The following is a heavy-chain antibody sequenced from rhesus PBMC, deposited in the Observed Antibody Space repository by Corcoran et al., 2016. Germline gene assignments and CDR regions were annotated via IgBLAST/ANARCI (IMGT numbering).Heavy chain of an antibody. V-gene: IGHV1S9*01. J-gene: IGHJ4*01. D-gene: IGHD5-30*01. CDR1: GYTFTSSY. CDR2: NNPSNGKT. Sequence: QVQLVQSGAEVKKPGASVKLSCKASGYTFTSSYINWVRKAPGQVLEWGGRNNPSNGKTGYGQEFQSRVTMTRDTSTSTAYMELSSLRSEDTAVYYCTRDGYSGYRVFGYWGQGVLVTVSS. CDR3: TRDGYSGYRVFGY.